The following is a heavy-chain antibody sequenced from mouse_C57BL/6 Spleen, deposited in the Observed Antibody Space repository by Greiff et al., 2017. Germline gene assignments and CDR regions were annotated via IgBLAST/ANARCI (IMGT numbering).Heavy chain of an antibody. D-gene: IGHD2-3*01. J-gene: IGHJ2*01. CDR2: IDPSDSYT. CDR3: ARFRYDGYYGDY. V-gene: IGHV1-50*01. CDR1: GYTFTSYW. Sequence: QVQLQQPGAELVKPGASVKLSCKASGYTFTSYWMQWVQQRPGQGLEWIGEIDPSDSYTNYNQKFKGKATLTVDTSSSTAYMQLSSLTSEDSAVYYCARFRYDGYYGDYWGQGTTLTVSS.